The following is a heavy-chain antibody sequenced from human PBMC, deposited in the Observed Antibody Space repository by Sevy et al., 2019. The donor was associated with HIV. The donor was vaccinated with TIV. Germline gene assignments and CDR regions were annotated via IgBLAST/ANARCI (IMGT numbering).Heavy chain of an antibody. CDR3: ATPSPILTDYYGR. CDR1: EFTFGSHA. Sequence: GGSLRLSCAASEFTFGSHAMSWVRQAPGKGLEWVSSLSGGDDRTYYADSVKGRFTISRDSSKNTIFLQMNSLTAEDTAVYYCATPSPILTDYYGRWGQGTLVTVSS. D-gene: IGHD3-9*01. CDR2: LSGGDDRT. V-gene: IGHV3-23*01. J-gene: IGHJ4*02.